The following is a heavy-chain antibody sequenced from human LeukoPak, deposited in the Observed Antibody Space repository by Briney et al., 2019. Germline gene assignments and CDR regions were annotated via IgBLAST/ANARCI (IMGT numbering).Heavy chain of an antibody. D-gene: IGHD3-10*01. CDR1: GGSISSSSYY. J-gene: IGHJ5*02. Sequence: PSETLSLTCTVSGGSISSSSYYWGWIRQPPGKGLEWIGSIYYSGSTYYNPSLKSRVTTSVDTSKNQFSLKLSSVTAADTAVYYCASPYYGSGSYIVDPWGQGTLVTVSS. V-gene: IGHV4-39*01. CDR3: ASPYYGSGSYIVDP. CDR2: IYYSGST.